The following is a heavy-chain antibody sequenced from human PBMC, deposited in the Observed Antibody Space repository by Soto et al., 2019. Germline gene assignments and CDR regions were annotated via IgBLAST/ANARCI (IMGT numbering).Heavy chain of an antibody. Sequence: EVQLVESGGGLVKPGGSLRLSCAASGFNFSSYSMNWVRQAPGKGLAWVSSISRSSSNIYYVDSEKGRFTISRDNAKNSLYLQMNSLRAEDTAVYYCARDLKVAAAGTGYYYYGMDVWGQGTTVTVSS. J-gene: IGHJ6*02. CDR3: ARDLKVAAAGTGYYYYGMDV. V-gene: IGHV3-21*01. CDR1: GFNFSSYS. D-gene: IGHD6-13*01. CDR2: ISRSSSNI.